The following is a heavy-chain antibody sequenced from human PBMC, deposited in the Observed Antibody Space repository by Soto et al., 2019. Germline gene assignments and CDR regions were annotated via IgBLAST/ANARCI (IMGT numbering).Heavy chain of an antibody. CDR2: IYHSGNP. Sequence: QLQLQESGSGPVKPSQTLSLTCTVSGGSISSGGYSWSWLRQPPGKGLEGIGYIYHSGNPFYNPSLRSRVTMLVDRSKNQFSLNLTSVTAADTAVYYCARIRGGSYYFDYWGRGTLVTVSS. CDR3: ARIRGGSYYFDY. D-gene: IGHD3-10*01. J-gene: IGHJ4*02. V-gene: IGHV4-30-2*01. CDR1: GGSISSGGYS.